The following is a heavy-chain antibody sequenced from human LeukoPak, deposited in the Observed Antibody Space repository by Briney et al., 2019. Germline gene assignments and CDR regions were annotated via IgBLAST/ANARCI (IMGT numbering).Heavy chain of an antibody. D-gene: IGHD5-12*01. Sequence: GGSLRLSCAASGFTFSSYAMSWVRQAPGKGLEWVSAISGSGGSTYYADSVKGRFTISRDNAKNSLYLQMNSLRAEDTAVYYCARSLANSGPFDYWGQGTLVTVSS. CDR1: GFTFSSYA. V-gene: IGHV3-23*01. CDR3: ARSLANSGPFDY. J-gene: IGHJ4*02. CDR2: ISGSGGST.